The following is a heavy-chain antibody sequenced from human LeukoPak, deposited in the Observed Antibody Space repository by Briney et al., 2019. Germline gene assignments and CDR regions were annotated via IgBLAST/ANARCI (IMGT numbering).Heavy chain of an antibody. D-gene: IGHD1-26*01. CDR2: ISSSSSYI. CDR1: GFIFGDYA. CDR3: ARIGASTDAFDI. V-gene: IGHV3-21*01. J-gene: IGHJ3*02. Sequence: GGSLRLSCTASGFIFGDYAMSWVRQAPGKGLEWVSSISSSSSYIYYADSVKGRFTISRENAKNSLYLQMNSLRAEDTAVYYCARIGASTDAFDIWGQGTMVTVSS.